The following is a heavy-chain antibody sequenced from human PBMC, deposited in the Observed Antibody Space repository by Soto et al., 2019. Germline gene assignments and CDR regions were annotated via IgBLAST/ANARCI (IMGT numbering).Heavy chain of an antibody. CDR3: AKDPVGSDFWSGYDDY. J-gene: IGHJ4*02. D-gene: IGHD3-3*01. Sequence: GSLRLSCAASGFTFSSYAMSWVRQAPGKGLEWVSAISGSGGSTYYADSVKGRFTISRDNSKNTLYLQMNSLRAEDTAVYYCAKDPVGSDFWSGYDDYWGQGTLVTVSS. CDR1: GFTFSSYA. CDR2: ISGSGGST. V-gene: IGHV3-23*01.